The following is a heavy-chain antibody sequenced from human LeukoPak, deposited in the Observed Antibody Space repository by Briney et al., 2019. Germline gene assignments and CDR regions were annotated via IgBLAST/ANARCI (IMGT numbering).Heavy chain of an antibody. J-gene: IGHJ6*04. Sequence: SETLSLTCTVSGYSISSGYYWGWIRQPPGKGLEWIGSIYHSGSTYYNPSLKSRVTISVDTSKNQFSLKLRSVTAADTAVYYCAGEGPTAQDVWGKGTTVTVSS. CDR1: GYSISSGYY. CDR2: IYHSGST. V-gene: IGHV4-38-2*02. D-gene: IGHD4-17*01. CDR3: AGEGPTAQDV.